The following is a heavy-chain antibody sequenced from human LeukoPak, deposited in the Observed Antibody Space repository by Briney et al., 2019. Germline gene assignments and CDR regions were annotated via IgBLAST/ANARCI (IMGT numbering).Heavy chain of an antibody. CDR3: ARAPSREISPYYYDSSGQPFDY. V-gene: IGHV4-39*07. Sequence: SETLSLTCTVSGGSINSSSYYWGWIRQPPGKGLEWIGSIYYSGSTYYNPSLKSRVTISVDTSKNQFSLKLSSVTAADTAVYYCARAPSREISPYYYDSSGQPFDYWGQGTLVTVSS. CDR1: GGSINSSSYY. CDR2: IYYSGST. J-gene: IGHJ4*02. D-gene: IGHD3-22*01.